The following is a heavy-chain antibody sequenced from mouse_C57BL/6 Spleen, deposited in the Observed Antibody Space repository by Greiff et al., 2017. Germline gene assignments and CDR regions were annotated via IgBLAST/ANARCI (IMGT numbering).Heavy chain of an antibody. D-gene: IGHD2-3*01. CDR1: GYTFTSYW. J-gene: IGHJ3*01. CDR2: IHPNSGST. CDR3: ARSTDGGYYLAY. Sequence: VQLQQPGAELVKPGASVKLSCKASGYTFTSYWMHWVKQRPGQGLEWIGMIHPNSGSTNYNEKFKGKATLTVDKSSSTAYMQLSSLTSEDSAVYYCARSTDGGYYLAYWGQGTLVTVSA. V-gene: IGHV1-64*01.